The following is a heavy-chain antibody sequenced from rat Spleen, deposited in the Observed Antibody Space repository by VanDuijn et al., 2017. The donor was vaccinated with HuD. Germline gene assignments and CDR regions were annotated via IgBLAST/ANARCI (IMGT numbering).Heavy chain of an antibody. CDR2: ITNTGGST. D-gene: IGHD1-9*01. J-gene: IGHJ2*01. CDR1: GFTFSDYG. Sequence: EVQLVESGGGLVQPGRSMKLSCADSGFTFSDYGMAWIRQAPGKGLEWVASITNTGGSTYYPDSVKGRFTISRDNAKSTLYLQMDSLRSEDTATYYCARRHYGYTDYFDSWGQGVMVTVSS. CDR3: ARRHYGYTDYFDS. V-gene: IGHV5-25*01.